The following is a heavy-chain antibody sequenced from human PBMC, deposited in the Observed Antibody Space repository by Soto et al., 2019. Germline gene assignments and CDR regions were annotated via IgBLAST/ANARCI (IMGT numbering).Heavy chain of an antibody. J-gene: IGHJ4*02. CDR1: GGSISSYY. Sequence: SETLSLTCTVSGGSISSYYWSWIRQPPGKGLEWIGYIHYSGSTNYNPSLKSRVTISVDTSKNQFSLKLSSVTAADTAVYYCARDGIDSSGYYYGSGHWGQGTLVTVSS. CDR2: IHYSGST. V-gene: IGHV4-59*01. D-gene: IGHD3-22*01. CDR3: ARDGIDSSGYYYGSGH.